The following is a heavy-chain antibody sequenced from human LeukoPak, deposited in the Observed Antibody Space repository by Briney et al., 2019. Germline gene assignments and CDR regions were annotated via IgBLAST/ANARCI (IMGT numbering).Heavy chain of an antibody. V-gene: IGHV1-8*03. J-gene: IGHJ6*03. CDR1: GYTFTSYD. Sequence: ASVKVSCKASGYTFTSYDINWVRQATGQGREWMGWMNPNSGNTGYAQKFQGRVTITRNTSISTAYMELSSLRSEDTAVYYCARITYSGSYFYYYYYMDVWGKGTTVTVSS. D-gene: IGHD1-26*01. CDR2: MNPNSGNT. CDR3: ARITYSGSYFYYYYYMDV.